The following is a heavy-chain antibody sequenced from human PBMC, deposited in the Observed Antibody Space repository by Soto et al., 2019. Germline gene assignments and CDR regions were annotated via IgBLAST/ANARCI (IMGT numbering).Heavy chain of an antibody. D-gene: IGHD3-9*01. CDR2: ISGSGGST. V-gene: IGHV3-23*01. J-gene: IGHJ4*02. CDR3: ARDLRYFDTWDY. Sequence: GGSLRLSCAASGFTFSSYAMTWVRQAPGKGLEWVSTISGSGGSTYYADSVKGRFTISRDNAKNSLYLQMNSLRAEDTAVYYCARDLRYFDTWDYWGKGTLVTVSS. CDR1: GFTFSSYA.